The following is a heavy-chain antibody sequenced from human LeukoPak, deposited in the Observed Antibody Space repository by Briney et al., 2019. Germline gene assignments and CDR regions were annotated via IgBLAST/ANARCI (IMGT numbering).Heavy chain of an antibody. CDR3: AREGITGTTWQYNWFDP. CDR2: TYYRSKWYN. CDR1: GDSVSSNSAA. D-gene: IGHD1-20*01. Sequence: SQTLSLTCAISGDSVSSNSAAWNWIRQSPSRGLEWLGRTYYRSKWYNDYAVSVKSRITINPDTSKNQFSLQLNSVTPEDTAVYYCAREGITGTTWQYNWFDPWGQGTLVTVSS. J-gene: IGHJ5*02. V-gene: IGHV6-1*01.